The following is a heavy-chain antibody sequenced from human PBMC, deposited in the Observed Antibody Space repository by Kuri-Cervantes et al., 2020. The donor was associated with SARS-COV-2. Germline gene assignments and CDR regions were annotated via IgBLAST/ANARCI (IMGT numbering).Heavy chain of an antibody. CDR3: ARGGFLEWLFPDNWFDP. J-gene: IGHJ5*02. Sequence: ESLKISCAVYGGSLSGNFWSWIRQPPGKGLEWIGEINHSGNTNYNPSLKSRVTISVDTSNNQFSLKLTSVTAADTAVYYCARGGFLEWLFPDNWFDPWGQGTLVTVSS. V-gene: IGHV4-34*01. D-gene: IGHD3-3*01. CDR1: GGSLSGNF. CDR2: INHSGNT.